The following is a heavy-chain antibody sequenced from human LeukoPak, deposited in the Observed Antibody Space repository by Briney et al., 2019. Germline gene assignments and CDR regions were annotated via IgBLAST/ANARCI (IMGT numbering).Heavy chain of an antibody. Sequence: GASVKVPCKASGYTFTGYYMHWVRQAPGQGLEWMGWINPNSGGTNYAQKFQGRVTMTRDTSISTAYMELSRLRSDDTAVYYCARDSSGYRRGFDYWGQGTLVTVSS. CDR3: ARDSSGYRRGFDY. J-gene: IGHJ4*02. CDR1: GYTFTGYY. D-gene: IGHD3-22*01. V-gene: IGHV1-2*02. CDR2: INPNSGGT.